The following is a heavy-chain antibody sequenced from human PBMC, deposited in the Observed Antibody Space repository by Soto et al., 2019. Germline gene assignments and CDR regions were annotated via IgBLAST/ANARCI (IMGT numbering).Heavy chain of an antibody. J-gene: IGHJ4*02. V-gene: IGHV4-30-4*01. CDR3: ARDRSNSPDLLDS. CDR2: VYYTGST. CDR1: GGYIISDEYY. D-gene: IGHD1-1*01. Sequence: SGTLSLTCSFSGGYIISDEYYWTWIRQPPGGGLEWIGHVYYTGSTSYSPSLKSRLTISVDTSKNQFSLRLNSVSAADTAVYYCARDRSNSPDLLDSWGRGNLVTVSS.